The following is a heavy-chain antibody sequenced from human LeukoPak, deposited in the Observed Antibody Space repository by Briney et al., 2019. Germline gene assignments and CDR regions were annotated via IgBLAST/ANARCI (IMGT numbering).Heavy chain of an antibody. Sequence: GGSLRLSCAASGFTFSSYAMHWVRQAPGKGLEWVAVISYDGSNKYYADSVKGRFTISRDNAKNSLYLQMNSLRAEDTAVYYCARGGNPSDAFDIWGQGTMVTVSS. CDR1: GFTFSSYA. V-gene: IGHV3-30*04. CDR3: ARGGNPSDAFDI. CDR2: ISYDGSNK. J-gene: IGHJ3*02. D-gene: IGHD1-14*01.